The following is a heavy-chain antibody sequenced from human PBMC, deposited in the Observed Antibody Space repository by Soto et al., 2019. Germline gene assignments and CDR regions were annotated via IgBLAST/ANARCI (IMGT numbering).Heavy chain of an antibody. CDR1: GVSISDTSYY. Sequence: QLQLQESGPGLVKPSETLSLTCNVSGVSISDTSYYWGWIRQPPGKGLEWIGTIYFNGNTFYNPSLKSRLTISVDTSKNQFXXXLTSVTAADTAVYYCARQGSYWGQGTLVAVSS. CDR2: IYFNGNT. CDR3: ARQGSY. V-gene: IGHV4-39*01. J-gene: IGHJ4*02.